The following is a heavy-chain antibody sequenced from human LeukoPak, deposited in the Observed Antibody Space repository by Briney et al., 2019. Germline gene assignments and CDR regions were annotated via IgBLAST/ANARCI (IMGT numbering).Heavy chain of an antibody. CDR2: IYYSGST. CDR1: GGSISSYF. Sequence: PSETLSLTCTVSGGSISSYFWSWIRQPPGKGLEWIGYIYYSGSTNYNPSLKSRVTISVDTSKNQFSLKLSSVTAADTAVYYCARLYASEGLFYFDYWGQGTLVTVSS. D-gene: IGHD2/OR15-2a*01. J-gene: IGHJ4*02. V-gene: IGHV4-59*08. CDR3: ARLYASEGLFYFDY.